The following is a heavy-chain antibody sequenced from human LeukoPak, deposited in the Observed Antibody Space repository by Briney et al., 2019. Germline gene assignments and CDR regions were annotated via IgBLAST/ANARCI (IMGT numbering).Heavy chain of an antibody. D-gene: IGHD2-15*01. Sequence: ASVKVSCKASGYTFTSYGISWVGQAQGQGREGMGWISAENGNTNYAQKLQGRVTMTTDPSTSTAYMQLRSLRSDATAVYYCAKLYEDIVVVVAATHQYYYYGMDVWGQGTTVTVSS. V-gene: IGHV1-18*01. J-gene: IGHJ6*02. CDR2: ISAENGNT. CDR3: AKLYEDIVVVVAATHQYYYYGMDV. CDR1: GYTFTSYG.